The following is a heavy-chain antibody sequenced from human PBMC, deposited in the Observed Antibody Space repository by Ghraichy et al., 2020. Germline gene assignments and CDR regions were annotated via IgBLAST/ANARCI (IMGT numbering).Heavy chain of an antibody. CDR1: GGSISSGSYY. CDR3: ARTSTTMIVALDAFDI. D-gene: IGHD3-22*01. Sequence: SQTLSLTCTVSGGSISSGSYYWGWIRQPPGKGLEWIGSLYYSGSTYYNPSLKSRVTISVDTSKNQFSLKLSSVTAADTAVYYCARTSTTMIVALDAFDIWGQGTMVTVSS. CDR2: LYYSGST. J-gene: IGHJ3*02. V-gene: IGHV4-39*01.